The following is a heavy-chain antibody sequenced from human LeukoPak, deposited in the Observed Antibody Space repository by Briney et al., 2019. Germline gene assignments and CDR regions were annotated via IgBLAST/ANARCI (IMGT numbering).Heavy chain of an antibody. Sequence: PSETLALTFAVHGGSFSGYCWSWIRQPPGKGLEWIGEISHSGSTNYSPSLKSRVTISVDTSKNQFSLKLSSVTAADTAVYYCAKDGYSSSWYFLDYWGQGTLVTVSS. CDR2: ISHSGST. CDR3: AKDGYSSSWYFLDY. CDR1: GGSFSGYC. D-gene: IGHD6-13*01. J-gene: IGHJ4*02. V-gene: IGHV4-34*01.